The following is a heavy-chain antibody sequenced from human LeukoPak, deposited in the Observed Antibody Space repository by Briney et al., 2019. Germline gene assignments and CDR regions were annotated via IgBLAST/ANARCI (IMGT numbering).Heavy chain of an antibody. V-gene: IGHV1-18*01. D-gene: IGHD3-10*01. CDR3: ARDENYYGSGSYYNRRADY. CDR1: GYTLTSYG. J-gene: IGHJ4*02. Sequence: ASVKVSCKASGYTLTSYGISWVRQAPGQGLEWMGWISAYNGSTNYAQKLQGRVTMTTDTSTSTAYMELRSLRSDDTAVYYCARDENYYGSGSYYNRRADYWGQGTLVTVSS. CDR2: ISAYNGST.